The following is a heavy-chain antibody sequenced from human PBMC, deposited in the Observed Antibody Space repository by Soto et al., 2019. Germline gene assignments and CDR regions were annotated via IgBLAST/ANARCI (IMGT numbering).Heavy chain of an antibody. CDR2: ILRVFGRP. CDR3: ARQGSGYIV. CDR1: GGSFSQFG. V-gene: IGHV1-69*13. J-gene: IGHJ4*02. D-gene: IGHD5-12*01. Sequence: VASVKDSCQASGGSFSQFGIGWGRQAPGKGLEWMGGILRVFGRPNHEQRLRGRLNITAAESTRTGYMELIGLRSDDRAVYYCARQGSGYIVWGQGTQLTVS.